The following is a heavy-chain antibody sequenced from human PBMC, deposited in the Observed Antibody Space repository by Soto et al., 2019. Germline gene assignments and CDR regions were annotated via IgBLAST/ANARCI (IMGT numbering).Heavy chain of an antibody. CDR3: ARGGRQDIVVVVAPSMDV. CDR1: GFTFSSYA. J-gene: IGHJ6*02. CDR2: ISYDGSNK. D-gene: IGHD2-15*01. Sequence: GGSLRLSCAASGFTFSSYAMHWVRQAPGKGLEWVAVISYDGSNKYYADSVKGRFTISRDNSKNTLYLQMNSLRAEDTAVYYCARGGRQDIVVVVAPSMDVWGQGTTVTVSS. V-gene: IGHV3-30-3*01.